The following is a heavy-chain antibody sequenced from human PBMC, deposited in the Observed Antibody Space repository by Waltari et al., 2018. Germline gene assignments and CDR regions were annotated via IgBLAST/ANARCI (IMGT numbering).Heavy chain of an antibody. D-gene: IGHD5-12*01. CDR1: GFSFGNFV. Sequence: QVQLVESGGGMVQPGRSLRLSCAASGFSFGNFVMPWVRQAPCTGLEWVALIWYDGNNKLYADSVKGRLTISRDKSKNTLYLQMNSLRAEDTAVYYCARDHGYGAIDYYYYGMDVWGQGTTVTVSS. V-gene: IGHV3-33*01. CDR2: IWYDGNNK. J-gene: IGHJ6*02. CDR3: ARDHGYGAIDYYYYGMDV.